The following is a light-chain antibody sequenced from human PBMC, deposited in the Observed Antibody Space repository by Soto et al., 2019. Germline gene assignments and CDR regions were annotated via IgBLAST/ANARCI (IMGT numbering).Light chain of an antibody. Sequence: EIVMTQSPATLSVSPGERATLPCRASQSVSSNLAWYQQNPGQAPRLLIYGASTRATAIPARFSGSGSETEFTLTISSLQSEDFAVYYCQQYNSWPRTFGQGTKVDI. J-gene: IGKJ1*01. CDR1: QSVSSN. V-gene: IGKV3-15*01. CDR3: QQYNSWPRT. CDR2: GAS.